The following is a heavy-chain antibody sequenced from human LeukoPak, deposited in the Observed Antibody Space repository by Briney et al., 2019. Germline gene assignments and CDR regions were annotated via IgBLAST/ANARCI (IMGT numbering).Heavy chain of an antibody. Sequence: SQTLSLTCAISGDSVSSDTTAWNWIRQSPSRGLEWLGRAYYTSKWITNYAVSVRSRITVNPNTSNNQFSLQLNSVTPEDTAVYYCARASLKEWLVSYCYYGMDVWGQGTTVTVSS. CDR1: GDSVSSDTTA. V-gene: IGHV6-1*01. D-gene: IGHD6-19*01. CDR2: AYYTSKWIT. CDR3: ARASLKEWLVSYCYYGMDV. J-gene: IGHJ6*02.